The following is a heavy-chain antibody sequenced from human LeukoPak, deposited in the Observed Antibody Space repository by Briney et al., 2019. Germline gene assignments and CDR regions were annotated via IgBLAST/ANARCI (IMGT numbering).Heavy chain of an antibody. D-gene: IGHD1-26*01. J-gene: IGHJ6*03. CDR1: GFTFSSYA. Sequence: PGGSLRLSCAASGFTFSSYAMSWVRQAPGKGLEWVAAISGRGGSTYYADSVKGRFTISRDNPKNTLYLQMNSLRAEDTAVYYCAKGRGWEASYYYYYMDVWGKGTTVTISS. CDR3: AKGRGWEASYYYYYMDV. CDR2: ISGRGGST. V-gene: IGHV3-23*01.